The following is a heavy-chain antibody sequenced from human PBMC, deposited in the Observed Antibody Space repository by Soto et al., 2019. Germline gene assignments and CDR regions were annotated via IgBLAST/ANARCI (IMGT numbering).Heavy chain of an antibody. Sequence: SETLSLTCTVSGGSISSSSYYWGWIRRPPGKGLEWIGSIYYSGSTYYNPSLKSRVTISVDTSKNQFSLKLSSVTAADTAVYYCARQEVLGSSWYWGQGTLVTVSS. CDR1: GGSISSSSYY. CDR2: IYYSGST. J-gene: IGHJ4*02. V-gene: IGHV4-39*01. CDR3: ARQEVLGSSWY. D-gene: IGHD6-13*01.